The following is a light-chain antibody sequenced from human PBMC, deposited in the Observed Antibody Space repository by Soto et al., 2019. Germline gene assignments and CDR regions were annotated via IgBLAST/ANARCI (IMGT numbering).Light chain of an antibody. CDR3: SSYAGDFTWV. Sequence: QSVLTQPASVSGSPGQSITISCTGTSSDVGGYNYVSWYQQHPGKAPKLMIYEVSHPPSGVSNCFSGSKSGNTASLTISGLHYEDEADYYCSSYAGDFTWVFGGGTKLTVL. CDR2: EVS. J-gene: IGLJ3*02. V-gene: IGLV2-14*01. CDR1: SSDVGGYNY.